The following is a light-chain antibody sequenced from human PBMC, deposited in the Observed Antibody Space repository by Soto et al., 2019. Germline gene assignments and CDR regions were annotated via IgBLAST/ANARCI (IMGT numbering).Light chain of an antibody. CDR2: DAS. CDR1: QTSSSW. Sequence: DIEMTQSPSTLSASVGDRVTITCRASQTSSSWLAWYQQKPGKAPNLLIYDASSLESGVPSRFSGSGSGTEFTLTISSLQPDDFAAYYCQQYHSYPLTFGGGTKVEIK. CDR3: QQYHSYPLT. V-gene: IGKV1-5*01. J-gene: IGKJ4*01.